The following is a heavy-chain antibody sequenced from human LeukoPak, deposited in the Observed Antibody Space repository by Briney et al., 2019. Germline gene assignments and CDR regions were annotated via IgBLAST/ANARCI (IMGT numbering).Heavy chain of an antibody. Sequence: ASVKVSCKASGYTFTGYYMHWVRQAPGQGLEWMGWINPNSGGTNYAQKFQGRVTMTRDTSISTAYMELSSLRSEDTAVYYCAKEYYDFWSGYPHDYWGQGTLVTVSS. CDR1: GYTFTGYY. CDR2: INPNSGGT. CDR3: AKEYYDFWSGYPHDY. D-gene: IGHD3-3*01. J-gene: IGHJ4*02. V-gene: IGHV1-2*02.